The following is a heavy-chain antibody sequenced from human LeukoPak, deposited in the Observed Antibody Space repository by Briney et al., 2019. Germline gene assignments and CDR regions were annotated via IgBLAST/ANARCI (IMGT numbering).Heavy chain of an antibody. CDR3: ARFFRSGWYLDY. CDR1: GYTFSSHG. Sequence: ASVKVSCKASGYTFSSHGNIWVRQAPGQGLEWMGWINPNSGGTNYAQKFQGRVTMTRDTSISTAYMELSRLRSDDTAVYYCARFFRSGWYLDYWGQGTLVTVSS. V-gene: IGHV1-2*02. J-gene: IGHJ4*02. CDR2: INPNSGGT. D-gene: IGHD6-19*01.